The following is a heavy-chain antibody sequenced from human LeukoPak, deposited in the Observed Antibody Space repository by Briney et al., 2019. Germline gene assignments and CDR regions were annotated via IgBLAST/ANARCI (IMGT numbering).Heavy chain of an antibody. J-gene: IGHJ5*02. Sequence: PSETLSLTCAVSGYSISSGYYWSWIRQPPGKGLEWIGYIYYSGSTNYNPSLKSRVTISVDTSKNQFSLKLSSVTAADTAVYYCARVDTAEGWFDPWGQGTLVTVSS. D-gene: IGHD5-18*01. V-gene: IGHV4-61*01. CDR2: IYYSGST. CDR3: ARVDTAEGWFDP. CDR1: GYSISSGYY.